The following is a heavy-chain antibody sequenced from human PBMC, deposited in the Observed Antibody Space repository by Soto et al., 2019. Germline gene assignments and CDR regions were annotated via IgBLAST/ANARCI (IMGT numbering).Heavy chain of an antibody. Sequence: SETLSLTCTVSGGSISSSSYYWGWMRQPPGKGLEWIGTFYYSGSTYYNPSLKSRVTISVDTSKNQFSLKLSSVTAADTAVYYCARLHGYCISTSCYGYYAMDVWGQGTTVTVSS. D-gene: IGHD2-2*01. J-gene: IGHJ6*02. CDR1: GGSISSSSYY. CDR2: FYYSGST. CDR3: ARLHGYCISTSCYGYYAMDV. V-gene: IGHV4-39*01.